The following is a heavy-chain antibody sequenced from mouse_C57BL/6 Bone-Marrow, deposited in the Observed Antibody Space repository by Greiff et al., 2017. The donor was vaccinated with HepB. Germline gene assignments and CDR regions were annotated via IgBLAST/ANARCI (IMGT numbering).Heavy chain of an antibody. CDR1: GYTFTSYW. V-gene: IGHV1-55*01. D-gene: IGHD1-2*01. Sequence: VQLQQPGAELVKPGASVKMSCKASGYTFTSYWITWVKQRPGQGLEWIGDIYPGSGSTNYNEKFKSKATLTVDTSSSTAYMQLSSLTSEDSAVYYCARWPLLRDHYYAMDYWGQGTSVTVSS. CDR3: ARWPLLRDHYYAMDY. J-gene: IGHJ4*01. CDR2: IYPGSGST.